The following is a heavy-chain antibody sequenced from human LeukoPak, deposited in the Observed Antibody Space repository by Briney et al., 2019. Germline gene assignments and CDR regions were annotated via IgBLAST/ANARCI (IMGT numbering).Heavy chain of an antibody. Sequence: KPSETLSLTCTVSGGSISSSSYYWGWIRQPPGKGLEWIGSIYYSGSTYYNPSLKSRVTISVDTSKNQFSLKLSSVTAADTAVYYCARSGWLLGHDAFDMGQGTMVTVSS. CDR1: GGSISSSSYY. CDR2: IYYSGST. J-gene: IGHJ3*02. V-gene: IGHV4-39*01. CDR3: ARSGWLLGHDAFD. D-gene: IGHD3-22*01.